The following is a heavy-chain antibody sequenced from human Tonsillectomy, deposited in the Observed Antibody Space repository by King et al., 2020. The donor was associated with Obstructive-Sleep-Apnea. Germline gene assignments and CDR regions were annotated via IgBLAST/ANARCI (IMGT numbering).Heavy chain of an antibody. D-gene: IGHD1-1*01. CDR1: GFTFSSYS. V-gene: IGHV3-48*04. CDR3: ARDEYNWNDGWFDP. J-gene: IGHJ5*02. CDR2: IMRSSSTI. Sequence: QLVQSGGGLVQPGGSLRLSCAASGFTFSSYSMNCVRPAPGKGLEWVSYIMRSSSTIEYEDSVKGRFTLSRDNAKNSLYLQMNSLRAEDTAVYYCARDEYNWNDGWFDPWGQGTLVTVSS.